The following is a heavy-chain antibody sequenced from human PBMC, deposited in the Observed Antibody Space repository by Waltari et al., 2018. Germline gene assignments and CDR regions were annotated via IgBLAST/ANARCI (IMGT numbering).Heavy chain of an antibody. CDR3: AADNGYGDYGFVAY. CDR2: IGTGGGSI. D-gene: IGHD4-17*01. J-gene: IGHJ4*02. CDR1: GLSFDDHY. V-gene: IGHV3-11*01. Sequence: QEQLLESGGDLVKPGGSLRLSCVACGLSFDDHYMSWIRQSPGKGLEWVSYIGTGGGSIYYADSVMGRFTISRDNTKNSLYLQMDYLEPEDTAIYYCAADNGYGDYGFVAYWGQGTMVTVSS.